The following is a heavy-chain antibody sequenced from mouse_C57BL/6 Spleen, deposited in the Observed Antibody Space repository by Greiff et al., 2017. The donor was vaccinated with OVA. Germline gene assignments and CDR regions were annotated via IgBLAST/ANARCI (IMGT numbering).Heavy chain of an antibody. CDR2: IYPRDGST. Sequence: QVQLQQSGPELVKPGASVKLSCKASGYTFTSYDINWVKQRPGQGLEWIGWIYPRDGSTKYNEKFKGKATLTVDTSSSTAYMELHSLTSEDSAVYFCARWAIFYSNYGDAYAMDYWGQGTSVTVSS. CDR3: ARWAIFYSNYGDAYAMDY. J-gene: IGHJ4*01. D-gene: IGHD2-5*01. CDR1: GYTFTSYD. V-gene: IGHV1-85*01.